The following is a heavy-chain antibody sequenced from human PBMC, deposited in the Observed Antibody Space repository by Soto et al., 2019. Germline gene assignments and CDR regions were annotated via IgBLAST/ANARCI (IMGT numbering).Heavy chain of an antibody. CDR3: AKASGESYPGSRVFDS. V-gene: IGHV3-23*01. CDR1: GFTFSDYA. CDR2: ITNTGGDT. Sequence: HPGGSLRLSCAASGFTFSDYAMNWVRQAPAKGLEWVSVITNTGGDTLYADPVKGRFTISRDNSKSTLYLQMNSLRAEDAAIYYCAKASGESYPGSRVFDSWGQGTRVTVSS. J-gene: IGHJ4*02. D-gene: IGHD3-10*01.